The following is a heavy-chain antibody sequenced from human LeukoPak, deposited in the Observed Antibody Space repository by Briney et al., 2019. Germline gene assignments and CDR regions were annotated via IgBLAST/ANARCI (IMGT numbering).Heavy chain of an antibody. V-gene: IGHV4-34*01. J-gene: IGHJ6*03. D-gene: IGHD2-15*01. CDR1: GGSFSGYY. CDR3: ARLRYRSGGSCFHYYYYYYMDV. CDR2: INHSGST. Sequence: PSETLSLTCAVYGGSFSGYYWSWIRQPPGKGLEWTGEINHSGSTNYNPSLKSRVTISVDTSKNQFSLKLSSVTAADTAVYYCARLRYRSGGSCFHYYYYYYMDVWGKGTTVTVSS.